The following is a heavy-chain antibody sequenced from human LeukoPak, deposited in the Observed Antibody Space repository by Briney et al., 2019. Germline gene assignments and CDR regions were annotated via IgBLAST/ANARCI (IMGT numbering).Heavy chain of an antibody. J-gene: IGHJ4*02. V-gene: IGHV4-34*01. CDR3: ARRRITMIVVVHGFDY. Sequence: PSETLSLTWVLDGGSFSGYYWSWIRQPPGKGLEWIGEINHSGSTNYNPSLKSRVTISVDTSKNQFSLKLSSVTAADTAVYYCARRRITMIVVVHGFDYWGQGTLVTVSS. CDR2: INHSGST. CDR1: GGSFSGYY. D-gene: IGHD3-22*01.